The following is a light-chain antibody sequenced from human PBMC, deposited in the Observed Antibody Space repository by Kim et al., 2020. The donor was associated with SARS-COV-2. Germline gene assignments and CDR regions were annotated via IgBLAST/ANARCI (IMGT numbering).Light chain of an antibody. CDR3: LQDHSYPYT. CDR1: QGIRND. J-gene: IGKJ2*01. Sequence: AIQMTQSPPSLSASVGDRVTITCRASQGIRNDLGWYQQKPGKAPKLLIYAASSLQSGVPSRFSGGGSGTDFILTISSLQPEDFVTYYCLQDHSYPYTFGQGTKLEI. CDR2: AAS. V-gene: IGKV1-6*01.